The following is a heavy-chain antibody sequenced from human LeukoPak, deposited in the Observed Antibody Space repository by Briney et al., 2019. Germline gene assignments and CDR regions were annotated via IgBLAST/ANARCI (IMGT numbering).Heavy chain of an antibody. V-gene: IGHV3-23*01. CDR3: AKLDGSSWLYYFDY. D-gene: IGHD6-13*01. CDR2: ISGSGDST. Sequence: GGSLRLSCAASGFTFSSYSMNWARQAPGKGLEWVSIISGSGDSTYYADSVKGRFTISRDNSKNTLYLQMNSLRAEDTAVYYCAKLDGSSWLYYFDYWGQGTLVTVSS. CDR1: GFTFSSYS. J-gene: IGHJ4*02.